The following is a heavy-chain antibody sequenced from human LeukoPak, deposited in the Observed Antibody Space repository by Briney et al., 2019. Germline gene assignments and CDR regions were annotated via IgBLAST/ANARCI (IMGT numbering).Heavy chain of an antibody. Sequence: GGSLRLSCAASGFTFSSYSMNWVRQAPGKGLEWVGRIKSKTDGGTTDYAAPVKGRFTISRDDSKNTLYLQMNSLKTEDTAVYYCTVATIRRYYYYYMDVWGKGTTVTISS. CDR2: IKSKTDGGTT. CDR3: TVATIRRYYYYYMDV. CDR1: GFTFSSYS. D-gene: IGHD5-12*01. J-gene: IGHJ6*03. V-gene: IGHV3-15*01.